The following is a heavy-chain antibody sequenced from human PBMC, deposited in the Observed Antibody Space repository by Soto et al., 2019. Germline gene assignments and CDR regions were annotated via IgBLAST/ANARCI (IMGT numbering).Heavy chain of an antibody. V-gene: IGHV1-46*01. J-gene: IGHJ5*02. CDR1: GDTFTSYY. Sequence: ASVKVSCKAPGDTFTSYYLNWVRQAPGQGLEWMGVINPHGGSTKYAQKFQGRITMTRDTSRSTVYMELSSLRSDDTAIYYCARSSGGNFGIIIEGSNWFDPWGQGTLVTVS. CDR2: INPHGGST. CDR3: ARSSGGNFGIIIEGSNWFDP. D-gene: IGHD3-3*01.